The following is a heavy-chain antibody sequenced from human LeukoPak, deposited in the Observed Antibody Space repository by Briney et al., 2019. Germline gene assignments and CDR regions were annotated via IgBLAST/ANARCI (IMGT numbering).Heavy chain of an antibody. CDR2: ISSSSNYI. Sequence: GGSLSLSCAASGFTFSIYTMNWVRQPPGKGLEWVSSISSSSNYIYYADSVKGRFTISRDNAKNSLYLQMNSLRAEDTAVYYCARDYDGSGYFGYWGQGTLVIVSS. J-gene: IGHJ4*02. CDR1: GFTFSIYT. D-gene: IGHD3-22*01. V-gene: IGHV3-21*01. CDR3: ARDYDGSGYFGY.